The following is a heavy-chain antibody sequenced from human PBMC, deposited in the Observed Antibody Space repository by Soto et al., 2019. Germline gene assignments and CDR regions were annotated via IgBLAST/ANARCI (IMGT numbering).Heavy chain of an antibody. Sequence: QVQLQESGPGLVKPSGTLSLTCAVSGASISSSNWWCWVRQPPGKGLEWIGEVYHSGSANYNPSLKSRVTISVDKSKNQCSLRVSSVTAADTAMYYCATERETSYWSGYDYWGQGALVTVSS. CDR2: VYHSGSA. CDR1: GASISSSNW. J-gene: IGHJ4*02. D-gene: IGHD3-3*01. V-gene: IGHV4-4*02. CDR3: ATERETSYWSGYDY.